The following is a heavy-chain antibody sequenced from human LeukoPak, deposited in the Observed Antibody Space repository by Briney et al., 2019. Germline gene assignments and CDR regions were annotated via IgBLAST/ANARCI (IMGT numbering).Heavy chain of an antibody. CDR1: GGTFSSYA. V-gene: IGHV1-69*05. J-gene: IGHJ4*02. D-gene: IGHD5-24*01. Sequence: GASVKVSCKASGGTFSSYAISWVRQAPGQGLEWMGGIIPIFGTANYAQKFQGRVTITTDESTSTAYMELSSLRSGDTAVYYCATSRDGYVNFDYWGQGTLVTASS. CDR2: IIPIFGTA. CDR3: ATSRDGYVNFDY.